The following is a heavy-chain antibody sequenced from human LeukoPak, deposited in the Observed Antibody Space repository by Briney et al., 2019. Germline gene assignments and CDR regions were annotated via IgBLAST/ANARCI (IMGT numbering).Heavy chain of an antibody. CDR1: GFTFSSYW. V-gene: IGHV3-74*01. J-gene: IGHJ4*02. Sequence: PGGSLRLSCAASGFTFSSYWMHWVRQAPGKGLVWVSRINSDGSSTSYADSVKGRFTISRDNAKNTLYLQMNSLRAEDTAVYYCARVQTYYDILTGYYWGYYFDYWGQGTLVTVSS. CDR3: ARVQTYYDILTGYYWGYYFDY. CDR2: INSDGSST. D-gene: IGHD3-9*01.